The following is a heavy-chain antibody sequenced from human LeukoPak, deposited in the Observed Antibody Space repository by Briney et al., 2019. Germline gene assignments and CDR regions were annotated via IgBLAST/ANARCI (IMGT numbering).Heavy chain of an antibody. V-gene: IGHV4-39*01. CDR2: IYYSGDT. CDR1: GGSISSNSYY. D-gene: IGHD1-1*01. J-gene: IGHJ4*02. Sequence: SETLYLTCTVSGGSISSNSYYWGWIRQSPGKGLEWIGSIYYSGDTYYNPSLRSRVTISVDTSKNQFSLKVTSVTAADTAVYYCEGADREEAYNHRIDYWGQGTLVSVSS. CDR3: EGADREEAYNHRIDY.